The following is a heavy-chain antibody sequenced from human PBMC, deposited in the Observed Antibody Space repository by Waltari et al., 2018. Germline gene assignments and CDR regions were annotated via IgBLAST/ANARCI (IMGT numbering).Heavy chain of an antibody. CDR3: ARRRGRGVRLDY. J-gene: IGHJ4*02. D-gene: IGHD3-10*01. CDR1: GGSFSGYY. V-gene: IGHV4-34*01. Sequence: QVQLQQWGAGLLKPSETLSLTCAVYGGSFSGYYWSWTRQPPGKGLEWIGEINHSGSTNYNPSLKSRVTISVDTSKNQFSLKLSSVTAADTAVYYCARRRGRGVRLDYWGQGTLVTVSS. CDR2: INHSGST.